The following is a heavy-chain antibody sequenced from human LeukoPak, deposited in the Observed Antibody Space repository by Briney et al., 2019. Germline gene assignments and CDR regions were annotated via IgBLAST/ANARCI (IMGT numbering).Heavy chain of an antibody. Sequence: PGGSLRLSCAASGFTFSTYAMSWVRQAPGKGLEWVSDIGGSNDSTDYADSVKGRFTISRDNSKNTLYLQMNSLRAEDTAVYYCAKARSGVNCYDYWGQGTLVTVSS. CDR2: IGGSNDST. CDR1: GFTFSTYA. V-gene: IGHV3-23*01. CDR3: AKARSGVNCYDY. D-gene: IGHD2-15*01. J-gene: IGHJ4*02.